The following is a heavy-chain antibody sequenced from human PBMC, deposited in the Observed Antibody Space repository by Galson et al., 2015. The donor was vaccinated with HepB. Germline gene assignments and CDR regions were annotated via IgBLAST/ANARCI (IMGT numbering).Heavy chain of an antibody. CDR1: GYTFNDYY. V-gene: IGHV1-2*06. J-gene: IGHJ4*02. D-gene: IGHD3-3*01. Sequence: SVKVSCKASGYTFNDYYLHWVRQAPGQGLEWMGRMNPNNGGTKYAQKFQGRVTMTTDTSNTTAFMELNRLTSDDTAVYYCARGWSTYYSDYWGQGTLVTVSS. CDR3: ARGWSTYYSDY. CDR2: MNPNNGGT.